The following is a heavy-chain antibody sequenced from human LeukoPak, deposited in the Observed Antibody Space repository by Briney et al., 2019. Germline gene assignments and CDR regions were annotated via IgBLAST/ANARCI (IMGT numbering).Heavy chain of an antibody. J-gene: IGHJ4*02. V-gene: IGHV3-48*03. Sequence: PGGSLRLSCAASGFTFSSYEMNWVRQAPGKGLEWVSYISSSGSTIYYADSVKGRFTISRDNAKNSLYLQMNSLRAEDTAVYYCARELQQLWRPIDYWGQGTLVTVSS. CDR2: ISSSGSTI. CDR1: GFTFSSYE. D-gene: IGHD5-18*01. CDR3: ARELQQLWRPIDY.